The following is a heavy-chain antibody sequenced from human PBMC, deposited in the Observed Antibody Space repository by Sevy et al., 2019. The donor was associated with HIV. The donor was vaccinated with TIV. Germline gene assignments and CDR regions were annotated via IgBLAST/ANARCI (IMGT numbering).Heavy chain of an antibody. D-gene: IGHD5-12*01. CDR3: AGQDHGATAVYFCYAMDV. V-gene: IGHV4-39*01. Sequence: SETLSLTCTVSGDSISSTSYYWGWIRQPPGKGLEWIATAYYTGSTYYNPSLRSRVTISVDTSKNQFSLKLRSVTAADTAVYYCAGQDHGATAVYFCYAMDVGGRGTTVTFSS. CDR2: AYYTGST. J-gene: IGHJ6*02. CDR1: GDSISSTSYY.